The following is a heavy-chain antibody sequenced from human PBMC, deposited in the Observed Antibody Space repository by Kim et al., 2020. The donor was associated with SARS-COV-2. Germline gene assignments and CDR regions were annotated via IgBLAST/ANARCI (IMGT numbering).Heavy chain of an antibody. Sequence: GGSLRLSCAASGFTFSCYAMIWVRQAPGKGLEWVSAISCIGGSTYYADSVKGRFTISRDNSKNTLYLQMNSLRAEDTVVYYCAKDRGGGYGDYWGQGTLVTVSS. D-gene: IGHD5-12*01. CDR1: GFTFSCYA. CDR2: ISCIGGST. V-gene: IGHV3-23*01. CDR3: AKDRGGGYGDY. J-gene: IGHJ4*02.